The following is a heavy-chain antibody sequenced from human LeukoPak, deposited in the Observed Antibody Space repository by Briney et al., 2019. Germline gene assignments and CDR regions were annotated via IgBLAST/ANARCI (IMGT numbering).Heavy chain of an antibody. CDR1: GGSISSGDYY. D-gene: IGHD2-21*02. CDR2: IYYNGST. J-gene: IGHJ5*02. CDR3: ARDAHCGGDCYSGWFDP. V-gene: IGHV4-30-4*01. Sequence: SSETLSLTCTVSGGSISSGDYYWSWIRQPPGKGLEWIGYIYYNGSTYYNPSLKSRVTISVDTSKNQLSLKLSSVTAADTAVYYCARDAHCGGDCYSGWFDPWGQGTLVTVSS.